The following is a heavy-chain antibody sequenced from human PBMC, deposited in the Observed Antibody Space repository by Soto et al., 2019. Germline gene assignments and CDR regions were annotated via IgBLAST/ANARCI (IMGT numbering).Heavy chain of an antibody. Sequence: GGSLRLSCEASGFNFRNFEMHWVRKAPGRGLEWISYISSSGITTYYADFAEGRFTISRDNTKESLYLHLNSLRADDTAVYYCARYGTRADWWGLGTQVTVS. CDR2: ISSSGITT. CDR1: GFNFRNFE. J-gene: IGHJ4*02. D-gene: IGHD1-1*01. CDR3: ARYGTRADW. V-gene: IGHV3-48*03.